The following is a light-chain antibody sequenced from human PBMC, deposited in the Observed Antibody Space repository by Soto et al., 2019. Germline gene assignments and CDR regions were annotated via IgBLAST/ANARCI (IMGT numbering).Light chain of an antibody. CDR1: QDIKNY. V-gene: IGKV1-33*01. Sequence: DIQMTQSPSSLSASIGDRVTITCQASQDIKNYLSWYQQKPGRAPKLLIYGASNLETGFPSRFSGRGYGTEFTLVISSLPPEDVATYYCQHYDNPPPFTFGPGTKV. J-gene: IGKJ3*01. CDR2: GAS. CDR3: QHYDNPPPFT.